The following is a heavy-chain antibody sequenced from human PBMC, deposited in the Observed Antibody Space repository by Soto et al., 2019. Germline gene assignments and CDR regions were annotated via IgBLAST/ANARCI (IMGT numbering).Heavy chain of an antibody. D-gene: IGHD3-22*01. CDR2: IVVGSGNT. J-gene: IGHJ6*04. CDR1: GFTFTSSA. V-gene: IGHV1-58*01. CDR3: AAYYYDSSAPPSVLYSHGMDV. Sequence: SVKVSCKASGFTFTSSAVQWVRQARGQRLEWIGWIVVGSGNTNYAQKFQERVTITRDMSASTAYMELSSLRSEDTAVYYCAAYYYDSSAPPSVLYSHGMDVCGEGTTVTVSS.